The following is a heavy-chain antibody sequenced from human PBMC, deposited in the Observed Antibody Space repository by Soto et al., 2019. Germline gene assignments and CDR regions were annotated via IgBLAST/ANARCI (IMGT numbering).Heavy chain of an antibody. Sequence: SETLSLTCAVYGGSFSGYYWSWIRQPPGKGLEWIGEINHSGSTNYNPSLKSRVTISVDTSKNQFSLKLSSVTAADTAVYYCARSLLLPAAIFFRPDYWGQGTLVTVSS. D-gene: IGHD2-2*02. CDR1: GGSFSGYY. J-gene: IGHJ4*02. V-gene: IGHV4-34*01. CDR2: INHSGST. CDR3: ARSLLLPAAIFFRPDY.